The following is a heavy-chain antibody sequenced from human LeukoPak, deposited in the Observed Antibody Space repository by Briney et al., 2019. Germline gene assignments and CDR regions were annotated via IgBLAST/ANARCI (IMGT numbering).Heavy chain of an antibody. CDR1: GFTFSSYS. CDR3: ARAYGDSLNWFDP. CDR2: ISSSSSYI. D-gene: IGHD4-17*01. J-gene: IGHJ5*02. Sequence: GGSLRLSCAASGFTFSSYSMNWVRQAPGKGLEWVSFISSSSSYIYYADSVKGRFTISRDNAKNSLYLQMNSLRAEDTAVYYCARAYGDSLNWFDPWGQGTLVTVSS. V-gene: IGHV3-21*01.